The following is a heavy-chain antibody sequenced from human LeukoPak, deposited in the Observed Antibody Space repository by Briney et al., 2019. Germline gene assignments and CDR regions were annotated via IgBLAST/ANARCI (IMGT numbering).Heavy chain of an antibody. CDR3: ARQVINPRYYYYGMDV. V-gene: IGHV4-39*01. J-gene: IGHJ6*02. Sequence: SETLSLTCTVSGGSISSSSYYWGWIRQPPGKWLEWIGSIYYSGSTYYNPSLKSRVTISVDTSKNQFSLKLSSVTAADTAVYYCARQVINPRYYYYGMDVWGQGTTVTVSS. CDR1: GGSISSSSYY. CDR2: IYYSGST.